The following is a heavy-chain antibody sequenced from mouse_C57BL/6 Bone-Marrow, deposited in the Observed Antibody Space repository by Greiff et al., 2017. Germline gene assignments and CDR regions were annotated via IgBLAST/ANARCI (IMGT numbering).Heavy chain of an antibody. Sequence: EVKLMESGGGLVQPGGSLSLSCAASGFTFTDYYMSWVRQPPGKALEWLGFIRNKANGYTTEYSASVKGRFTISRDNSQSILYLQMNALRAEDSATYYCARYKSGSYGYFDYWGQGTTLTVSS. D-gene: IGHD1-1*02. CDR3: ARYKSGSYGYFDY. V-gene: IGHV7-3*01. CDR1: GFTFTDYY. J-gene: IGHJ2*01. CDR2: IRNKANGYTT.